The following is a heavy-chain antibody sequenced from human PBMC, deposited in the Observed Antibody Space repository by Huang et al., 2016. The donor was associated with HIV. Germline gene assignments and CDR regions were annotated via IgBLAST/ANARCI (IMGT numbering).Heavy chain of an antibody. CDR1: GFTFSSYW. CDR3: ARGTRLTGLWYFDL. CDR2: MNGDGSST. J-gene: IGHJ2*01. D-gene: IGHD7-27*01. V-gene: IGHV3-74*01. Sequence: EVQLVESGGGLVQPGGSLRLSCAASGFTFSSYWMHWVRQAPGKGLVWFARMNGDGSSTNYADSVKGRFTISRDNAKNTLYVQVNSLRAEDTAVYYCARGTRLTGLWYFDLWGRGTLVIVSS.